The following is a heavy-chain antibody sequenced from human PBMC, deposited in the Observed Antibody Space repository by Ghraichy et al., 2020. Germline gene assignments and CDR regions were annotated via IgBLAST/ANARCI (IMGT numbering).Heavy chain of an antibody. J-gene: IGHJ4*02. D-gene: IGHD2-2*01. CDR2: ISAYNGNT. CDR3: ARDWDKYCSSTSCSRIFDY. Sequence: ASVKVSCKASGYTFTSYGISWVRQAPGQGLEWMGWISAYNGNTNYAQKLQGRVTMTTDTSTSTAYMELRSLRSDDTAVYYCARDWDKYCSSTSCSRIFDYWGQGTLVTVSS. V-gene: IGHV1-18*01. CDR1: GYTFTSYG.